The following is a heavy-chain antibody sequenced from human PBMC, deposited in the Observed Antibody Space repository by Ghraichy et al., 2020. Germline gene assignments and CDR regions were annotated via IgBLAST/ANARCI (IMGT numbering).Heavy chain of an antibody. Sequence: SETLSLTCTVSGGSISSYYWSWIRQPPGKGLEWIGYIYYSGSTNYNPSLKSRVTISVDTSKNQFSLKLSSVTAADTAVYYCAIAYSYGRFDYWGQGTLVTVSS. J-gene: IGHJ4*02. CDR1: GGSISSYY. D-gene: IGHD5-18*01. V-gene: IGHV4-59*01. CDR2: IYYSGST. CDR3: AIAYSYGRFDY.